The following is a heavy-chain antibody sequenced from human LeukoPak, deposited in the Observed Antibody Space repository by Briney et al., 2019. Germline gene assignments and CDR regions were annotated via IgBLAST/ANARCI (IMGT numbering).Heavy chain of an antibody. CDR3: AKDGREQLVGAFDI. J-gene: IGHJ3*02. V-gene: IGHV3-21*01. CDR1: GFTFSSYA. CDR2: ISSSSSYI. Sequence: GGSLRLSCAASGFTFSSYAMTWVRQAPGKGLEWVSSISSSSSYIYYADSVKGRFTVSRDNAKNSLYLQMNSLRAEDTAVYYCAKDGREQLVGAFDIWGQGTIVTVSS. D-gene: IGHD6-6*01.